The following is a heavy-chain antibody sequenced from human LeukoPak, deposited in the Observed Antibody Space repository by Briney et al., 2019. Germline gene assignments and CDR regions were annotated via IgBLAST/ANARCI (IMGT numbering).Heavy chain of an antibody. J-gene: IGHJ3*02. CDR1: GFTFRSYG. D-gene: IGHD5-18*01. V-gene: IGHV3-30*02. CDR3: AKDQTWIQLWLNAFDI. Sequence: GGSLRLSCAASGFTFRSYGMHWVRQAPGKGLEWVAFIRYDGSNKYYADSVKGRFTISRDNSKNTLYLQMNSLRAEDTAVYYCAKDQTWIQLWLNAFDIWGQGTMVTVSS. CDR2: IRYDGSNK.